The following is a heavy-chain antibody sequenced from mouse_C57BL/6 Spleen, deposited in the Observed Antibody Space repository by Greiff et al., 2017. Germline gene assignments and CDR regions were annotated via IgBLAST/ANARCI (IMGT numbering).Heavy chain of an antibody. Sequence: QVQLQQSGTELVKPGASVKLSCKASGYTFTSYWMHWVKQRPGQGLEWIGNINPSNGGTNYNEKFKSKATRTVDKSSSTAYMQLSSLTSEDSAVYYCARSDAGPYYFDYWGQGTTLTVSS. CDR3: ARSDAGPYYFDY. D-gene: IGHD4-1*01. V-gene: IGHV1-53*01. J-gene: IGHJ2*01. CDR2: INPSNGGT. CDR1: GYTFTSYW.